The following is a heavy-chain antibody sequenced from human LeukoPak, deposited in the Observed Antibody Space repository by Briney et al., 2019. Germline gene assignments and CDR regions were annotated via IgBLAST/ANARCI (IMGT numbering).Heavy chain of an antibody. CDR3: ARLAAGGAITGYCSSTSCYYFDY. Sequence: ETSETLSLTCTVSGGCISSYYWSWIRQPPGKGLEWIGYIYTSGSTNYNPSLKSRVTISVDTSKNQFSLKLSSVTAADTAVYYCARLAAGGAITGYCSSTSCYYFDYWGQGTLVTVSS. CDR2: IYTSGST. D-gene: IGHD2-2*01. J-gene: IGHJ4*02. CDR1: GGCISSYY. V-gene: IGHV4-4*09.